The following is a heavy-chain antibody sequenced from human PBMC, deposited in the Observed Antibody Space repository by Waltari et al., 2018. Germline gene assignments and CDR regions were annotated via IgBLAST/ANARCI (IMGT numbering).Heavy chain of an antibody. Sequence: QVQLQQWGAGLFKPSEPLSLTCAVYGGSFSGYSWRWIRQPPGKGLEWIGEINHSGSTNYNPSLKSRVTISVDTSKNQFSLKLSSVTAADTAVYYCARGRRYSSSSKGNWFDPWGQGTLVTVSS. CDR1: GGSFSGYS. V-gene: IGHV4-34*01. CDR2: INHSGST. D-gene: IGHD6-6*01. J-gene: IGHJ5*02. CDR3: ARGRRYSSSSKGNWFDP.